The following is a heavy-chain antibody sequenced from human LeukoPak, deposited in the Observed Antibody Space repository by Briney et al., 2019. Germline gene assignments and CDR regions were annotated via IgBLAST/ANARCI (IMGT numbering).Heavy chain of an antibody. Sequence: PSQTLSLTCTVSGGSISSGSSYWSWIRQPPGKGLEWIGYIYYSGSTNYNPSLKSRVTISVDTSKNQFSLKLSSVTAADTAVYYCARDGIAARRSCSGGSCYSAWFDPWGQGTLVTVSS. CDR1: GGSISSGSSY. V-gene: IGHV4-61*01. D-gene: IGHD2-15*01. CDR3: ARDGIAARRSCSGGSCYSAWFDP. CDR2: IYYSGST. J-gene: IGHJ5*02.